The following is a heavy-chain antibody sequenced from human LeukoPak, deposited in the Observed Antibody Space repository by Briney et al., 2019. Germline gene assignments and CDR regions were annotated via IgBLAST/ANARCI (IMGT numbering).Heavy chain of an antibody. D-gene: IGHD6-6*01. Sequence: PSETLSLTCTVSGGSISSSDYYWGWIRQPPGKGLGWIGIVYFSGSTTYNPSLKSRVTIFADTSKNRFSPRLSSVTAADTAVYYCARYSSSSGWFDPWGQGTLVTVSS. CDR3: ARYSSSSGWFDP. CDR2: VYFSGST. J-gene: IGHJ5*02. CDR1: GGSISSSDYY. V-gene: IGHV4-39*01.